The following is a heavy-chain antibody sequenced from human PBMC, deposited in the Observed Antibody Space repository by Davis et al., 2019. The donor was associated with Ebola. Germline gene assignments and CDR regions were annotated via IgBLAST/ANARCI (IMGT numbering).Heavy chain of an antibody. D-gene: IGHD4-17*01. CDR2: IYTSGST. CDR3: ARIPSIDYGDYYYGMDV. Sequence: PSETLSLTCTVSGGSISSGSYYWSWIRQPAGKGLEWIGHIYTSGSTNYNPSLKSRVTISVDTSKNQFSLKLSSVTAADTAVYYCARIPSIDYGDYYYGMDVWGQGTTVTVSS. J-gene: IGHJ6*02. V-gene: IGHV4-61*09. CDR1: GGSISSGSYY.